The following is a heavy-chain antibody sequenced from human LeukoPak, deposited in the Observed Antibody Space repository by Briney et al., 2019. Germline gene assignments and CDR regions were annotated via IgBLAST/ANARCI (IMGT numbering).Heavy chain of an antibody. D-gene: IGHD1-26*01. Sequence: PGGSLRLSCVASGFTFSNYWMYWVRQAPGKGLVWVSRINTDGGTTSYADSVKGRFTISRDNAKNTLYLQMNSLRAEDTAVYYCARDSGTYYYYYMDVWGKGTTVTVSS. J-gene: IGHJ6*03. CDR2: INTDGGTT. CDR3: ARDSGTYYYYYMDV. CDR1: GFTFSNYW. V-gene: IGHV3-74*01.